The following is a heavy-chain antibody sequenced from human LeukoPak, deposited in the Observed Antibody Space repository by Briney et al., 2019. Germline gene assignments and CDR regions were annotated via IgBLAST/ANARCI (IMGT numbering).Heavy chain of an antibody. D-gene: IGHD5-12*01. CDR3: AKHQRRDGYNYDFDY. CDR2: ISGSGGST. Sequence: GGSLRLSCAASGFTFSDYYMSWVRQAPGKGLEWVSAISGSGGSTYYADSVKGRFTISRDNSKNTLYLQMNSLRAEDTAVYYCAKHQRRDGYNYDFDYWGQGTLVTVSS. V-gene: IGHV3-23*01. J-gene: IGHJ4*02. CDR1: GFTFSDYY.